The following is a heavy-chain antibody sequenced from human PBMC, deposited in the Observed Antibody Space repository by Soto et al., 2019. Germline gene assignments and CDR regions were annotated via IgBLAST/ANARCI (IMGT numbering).Heavy chain of an antibody. D-gene: IGHD3-22*01. Sequence: EVQLVESGGGLVKPGGSLRLSCAASGFTFSSYSMNWVRQAPGKGLEWVSSISSSSSYIYYADSVKGRFTISRDNAKNSLYLQMNSLRAEDTAVYYCARVDYYDRSGYYYVLDYWGQGTLVTVSS. V-gene: IGHV3-21*01. CDR2: ISSSSSYI. CDR3: ARVDYYDRSGYYYVLDY. CDR1: GFTFSSYS. J-gene: IGHJ4*02.